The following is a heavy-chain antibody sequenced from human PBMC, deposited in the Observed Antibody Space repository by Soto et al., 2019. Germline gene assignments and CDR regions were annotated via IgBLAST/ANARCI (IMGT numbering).Heavy chain of an antibody. J-gene: IGHJ6*02. D-gene: IGHD3-3*01. CDR3: ARFKYDFWDGSTYFFCGMDV. Sequence: RGESLKISCEGFGYSFTTYWIGWVRQMPGKGLEWMGIIYPGDSDTRYSPSFQGQVTLSVDKSISPAYLQWSSLKASDTAMYYCARFKYDFWDGSTYFFCGMDVWGQGTTVTVSS. CDR2: IYPGDSDT. V-gene: IGHV5-51*01. CDR1: GYSFTTYW.